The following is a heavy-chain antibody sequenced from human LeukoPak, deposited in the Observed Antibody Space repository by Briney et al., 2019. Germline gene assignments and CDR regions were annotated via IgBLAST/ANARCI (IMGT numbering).Heavy chain of an antibody. D-gene: IGHD5-24*01. J-gene: IGHJ6*03. CDR1: GFTFSSYS. Sequence: PGGSLRLSCAASGFTFSSYSMNWVRQAPGKGLEWVSSISSSSSYIYYADSVKGRFTISRDNAKNSLYLQMNSLRAEDTAVYYCARVLGEMAIHYYYYMDVWGKGTTVTISS. V-gene: IGHV3-21*01. CDR2: ISSSSSYI. CDR3: ARVLGEMAIHYYYYMDV.